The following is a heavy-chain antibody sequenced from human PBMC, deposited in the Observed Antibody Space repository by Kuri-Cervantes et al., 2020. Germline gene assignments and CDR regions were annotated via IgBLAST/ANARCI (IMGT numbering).Heavy chain of an antibody. V-gene: IGHV1-2*02. CDR1: GYTFTSYG. D-gene: IGHD2-2*02. Sequence: ASVKVSCKASGYTFTSYGISWVRQAPGQGLEWMGWINPNSGGTNYAQKFQGRVTMTRDTSISTAYMELSRLRPDDTAVYYCARALGCSSTSCYSSDYYGMDVWGQGTTVTVSS. CDR2: INPNSGGT. CDR3: ARALGCSSTSCYSSDYYGMDV. J-gene: IGHJ6*02.